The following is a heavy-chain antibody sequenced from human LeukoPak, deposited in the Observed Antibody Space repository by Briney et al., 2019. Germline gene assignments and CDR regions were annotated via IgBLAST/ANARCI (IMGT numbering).Heavy chain of an antibody. D-gene: IGHD7-27*01. CDR3: AREMPTGGRYPFGMDV. V-gene: IGHV3-11*04. CDR1: GFTFSDYY. Sequence: PGGSLRLSCAASGFTFSDYYMSWIRQAPGKGLEWVSYISSSGSTIYYADSVKGRFTISRDNAKNSLYLQMNSLRAEDTAVYYCAREMPTGGRYPFGMDVWGQGTTVTVSS. J-gene: IGHJ6*02. CDR2: ISSSGSTI.